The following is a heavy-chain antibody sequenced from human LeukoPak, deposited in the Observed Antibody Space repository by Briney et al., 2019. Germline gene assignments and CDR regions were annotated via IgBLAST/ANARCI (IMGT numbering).Heavy chain of an antibody. Sequence: GGSLRLSCTASGFTFGDYAMSWVRQAPGKGLEWVGFIRSKAYGGTTEYAASVKGRFTISRDDSKSIAYLQMNSLKTEDTAVYYCTRDLGYDFWSGYYNWFDPWGQGTLVTVSS. CDR1: GFTFGDYA. CDR3: TRDLGYDFWSGYYNWFDP. D-gene: IGHD3-3*01. CDR2: IRSKAYGGTT. J-gene: IGHJ5*02. V-gene: IGHV3-49*04.